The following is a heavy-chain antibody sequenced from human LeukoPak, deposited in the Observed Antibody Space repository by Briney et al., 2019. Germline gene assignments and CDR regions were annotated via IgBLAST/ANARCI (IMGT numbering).Heavy chain of an antibody. D-gene: IGHD4-17*01. J-gene: IGHJ4*02. V-gene: IGHV1-69*02. CDR1: GGTFSSYT. CDR2: IIPILGIA. CDR3: ARAATVTTGADY. Sequence: VASVKVSCKASGGTFSSYTISWVRQAPGQGVEWMGRIIPILGIANYTQKFQGRVTITADKSTSTAYMELSSLRSEDTAVYYCARAATVTTGADYWGQGTLVTVSS.